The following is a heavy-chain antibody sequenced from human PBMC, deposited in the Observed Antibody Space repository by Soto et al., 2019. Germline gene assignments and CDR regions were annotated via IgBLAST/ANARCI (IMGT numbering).Heavy chain of an antibody. CDR2: IIPIFGTP. J-gene: IGHJ4*02. CDR3: ALADGGQIQQWPTQFHY. CDR1: GGTFSSYA. Sequence: QVQLVQSGAEVKKPGSSVKVSCKASGGTFSSYAISWVRQAPGQGLEWMGGIIPIFGTPNYAQKFQGRVTITADESTSRVYMKQSRLKSEDTAVYYCALADGGQIQQWPTQFHYWGQGTLVTGSS. V-gene: IGHV1-69*12. D-gene: IGHD5-18*01.